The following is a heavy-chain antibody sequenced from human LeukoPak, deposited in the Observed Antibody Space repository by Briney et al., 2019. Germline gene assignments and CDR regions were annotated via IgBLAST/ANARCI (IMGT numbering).Heavy chain of an antibody. Sequence: KPSETLSLTCTVSGGSISSSGYYWGWIRQSPGKGLEWIAEISQNGDSNYNMSLKSRVTISLDKSKNQVSLKLNSVTAADTAVYYCARALGAFDIWGQGTMVTVSS. CDR2: ISQNGDS. J-gene: IGHJ3*02. V-gene: IGHV4-61*05. CDR1: GGSISSSGYY. CDR3: ARALGAFDI.